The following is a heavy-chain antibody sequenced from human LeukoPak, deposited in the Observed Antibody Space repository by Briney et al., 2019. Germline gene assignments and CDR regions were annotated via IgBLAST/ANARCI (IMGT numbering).Heavy chain of an antibody. D-gene: IGHD6-13*01. CDR1: GGSIRSYY. Sequence: SETLSLTCSVSGGSIRSYYWSSVRQPPGKGLELIGYIYYRGSTNYNPSLKSRLTISVDTSKNQFSLKLSSVTAADTAVYYGARVYYSSSYDYWYFDLWGRGTLVTVSS. CDR3: ARVYYSSSYDYWYFDL. V-gene: IGHV4-59*01. CDR2: IYYRGST. J-gene: IGHJ2*01.